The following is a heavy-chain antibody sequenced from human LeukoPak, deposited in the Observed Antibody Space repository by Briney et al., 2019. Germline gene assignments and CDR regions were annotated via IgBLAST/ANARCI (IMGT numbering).Heavy chain of an antibody. CDR2: IYYSGST. CDR1: GGSISSHF. D-gene: IGHD4-23*01. V-gene: IGHV4-59*11. CDR3: ARYGGESVGNWFDS. J-gene: IGHJ5*01. Sequence: SETLSLTCTVSGGSISSHFWSWVRQPPGKGLEWIGYIYYSGSTYYTPSLKSRVTISLDTSKNQFSLRLSSVTAADTAVYYWARYGGESVGNWFDSWGQGTLVTVSS.